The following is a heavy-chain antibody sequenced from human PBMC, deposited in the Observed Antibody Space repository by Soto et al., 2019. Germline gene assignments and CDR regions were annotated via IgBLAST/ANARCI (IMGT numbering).Heavy chain of an antibody. CDR3: ARGGEMATIRRHDAFDI. J-gene: IGHJ3*02. CDR1: GGTFSSYA. Sequence: SVKVSCKASGGTFSSYAISWVRQAPGQGLEWMGGIIPIFGTANYAQKFQGRVTITADESTSTAYMELSSLRSEDTAVHYCARGGEMATIRRHDAFDIWGQGTMVTVSS. CDR2: IIPIFGTA. D-gene: IGHD5-12*01. V-gene: IGHV1-69*13.